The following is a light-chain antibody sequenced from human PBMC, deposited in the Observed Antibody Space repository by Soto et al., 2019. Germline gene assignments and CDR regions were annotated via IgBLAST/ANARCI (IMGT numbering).Light chain of an antibody. Sequence: QPVLTQPPSVSGAPGQRVTISCTGSSSNIGAGYDVHWYQQLPGTAPKLLIYGNSNRPSGVPDRFPGSKSGTSASLAITGIQAEDEADYYCQSYDSSLRVVFGGGTKLTVL. CDR3: QSYDSSLRVV. V-gene: IGLV1-40*01. CDR1: SSNIGAGYD. J-gene: IGLJ2*01. CDR2: GNS.